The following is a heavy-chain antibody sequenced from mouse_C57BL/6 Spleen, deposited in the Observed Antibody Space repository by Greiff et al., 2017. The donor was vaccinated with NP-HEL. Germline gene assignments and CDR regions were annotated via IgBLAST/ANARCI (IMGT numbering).Heavy chain of an antibody. CDR3: ARSRGNPAWFAY. CDR1: GYTFTSYW. CDR2: IYPGSGST. V-gene: IGHV1-55*01. D-gene: IGHD2-1*01. Sequence: VQLQQPGAELVKPGASVKMSCKASGYTFTSYWITWVKQRPGQGLEWIGDIYPGSGSTNYNEKFKSKATLTVDTSSSTAYMQLSSLTSEDSAVYYCARSRGNPAWFAYWGQGTLVTVSA. J-gene: IGHJ3*01.